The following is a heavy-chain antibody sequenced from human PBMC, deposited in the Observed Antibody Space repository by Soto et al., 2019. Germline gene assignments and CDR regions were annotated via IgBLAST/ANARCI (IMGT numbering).Heavy chain of an antibody. V-gene: IGHV1-3*01. J-gene: IGHJ4*02. CDR2: INAGNGNT. CDR1: GYTFTSYA. Sequence: GASVKVSCKASGYTFTSYAMHWVRQAPGQRLEWMGWINAGNGNTKYSQKFQGRVTITRDTSASTAYMELSSLRSEDTAVYYCARPYYYDSSGYEGPSFFDYWGQGTLVTVSS. D-gene: IGHD3-22*01. CDR3: ARPYYYDSSGYEGPSFFDY.